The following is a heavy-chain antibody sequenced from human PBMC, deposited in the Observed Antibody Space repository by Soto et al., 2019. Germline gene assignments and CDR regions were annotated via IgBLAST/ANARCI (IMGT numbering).Heavy chain of an antibody. CDR2: IYYSGST. D-gene: IGHD3-22*01. CDR3: ARRGYSSGYNYFDH. V-gene: IGHV4-59*08. J-gene: IGHJ4*02. CDR1: GVSISSYY. Sequence: SETLSLTCTVSGVSISSYYWSWIRQSPGKGLEWIGNIYYSGSTNYNPSLKSRVTISVDTSKNQFSLKLSSVIAADTAVYYCARRGYSSGYNYFDHWGQGALVTVSS.